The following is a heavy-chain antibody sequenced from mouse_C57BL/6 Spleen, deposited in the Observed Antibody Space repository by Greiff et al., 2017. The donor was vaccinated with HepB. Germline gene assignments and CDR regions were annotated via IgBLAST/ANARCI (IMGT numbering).Heavy chain of an antibody. V-gene: IGHV1-63*01. J-gene: IGHJ2*01. CDR2: IYPGGGYT. CDR3: ARGDGYYGRGGYFDY. CDR1: GYTFTNYW. D-gene: IGHD1-1*01. Sequence: QVQLQQSGAELVRPGTSVKMSCKASGYTFTNYWIGWAKQRPGHGLEWIGDIYPGGGYTNYNEKFKGKATLIADKSSSTAYMQFSSLTSEDSAIYYCARGDGYYGRGGYFDYWGQGTTLTVSS.